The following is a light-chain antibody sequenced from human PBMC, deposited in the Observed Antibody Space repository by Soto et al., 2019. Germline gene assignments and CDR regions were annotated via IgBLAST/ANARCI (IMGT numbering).Light chain of an antibody. CDR1: QDLSNY. J-gene: IGKJ4*01. V-gene: IGKV1-33*01. Sequence: DIQTTQSPSSLSASVGDRVTITCQASQDLSNYLNWYQQKPGKAPKLLIYDASNLETRVPSRFSGSGPGTDFTFTIKTLQPEDIATYYCQQYDNLPLTFGGATRVEIK. CDR2: DAS. CDR3: QQYDNLPLT.